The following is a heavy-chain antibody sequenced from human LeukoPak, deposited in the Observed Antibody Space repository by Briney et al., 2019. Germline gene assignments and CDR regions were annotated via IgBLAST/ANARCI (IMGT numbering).Heavy chain of an antibody. CDR1: GFTFSSYS. Sequence: GGSLWLSCAASGFTFSSYSMNWVRPASGKGLEWVSSISSSSSYIYYADSVKGRFTISRDNAKNSLYLQMNSQRAEDTAVYYCAREPSGHSSGARYYYYYMDVWGKGTTVTVSS. J-gene: IGHJ6*03. D-gene: IGHD6-19*01. CDR2: ISSSSSYI. CDR3: AREPSGHSSGARYYYYYMDV. V-gene: IGHV3-21*01.